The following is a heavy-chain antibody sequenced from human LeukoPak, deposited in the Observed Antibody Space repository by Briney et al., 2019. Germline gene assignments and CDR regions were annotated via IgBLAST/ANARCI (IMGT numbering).Heavy chain of an antibody. CDR3: ARGSLYYDILTGYNLRSRWFDP. J-gene: IGHJ5*02. V-gene: IGHV1-2*02. D-gene: IGHD3-9*01. CDR2: INPNNHGT. Sequence: ASVKVSCKASGYTFTGYYIHWVRQAPGQGLEWMGWINPNNHGTNYAQKFQSRVTMTRDTSISTAYMELSRLRSDATAVYYCARGSLYYDILTGYNLRSRWFDPWGQGTLVTVSS. CDR1: GYTFTGYY.